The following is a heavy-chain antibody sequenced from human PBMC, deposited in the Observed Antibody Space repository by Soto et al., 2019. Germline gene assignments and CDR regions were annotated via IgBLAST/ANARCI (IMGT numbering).Heavy chain of an antibody. D-gene: IGHD2-2*01. J-gene: IGHJ4*02. Sequence: QVQLQQWGAGLLKPSETLSLTCAVYGGPFSGYYWSWIRQPPGKGLEWIGEINHSGTTNYNPSLKSRVIISVDTSKNQFSLKLSSVTAADTAVYYCAAGSTSYYFDYWGQGTLVTVSS. CDR2: INHSGTT. CDR1: GGPFSGYY. V-gene: IGHV4-34*01. CDR3: AAGSTSYYFDY.